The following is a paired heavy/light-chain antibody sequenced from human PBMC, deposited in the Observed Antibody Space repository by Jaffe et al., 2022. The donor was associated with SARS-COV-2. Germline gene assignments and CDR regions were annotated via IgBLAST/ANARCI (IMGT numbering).Heavy chain of an antibody. J-gene: IGHJ6*02. CDR2: IYPGDSDT. CDR1: GYTFTNYW. Sequence: EVQLVQSGAEVKKPGESLKISCKGSGYTFTNYWVGWVRQMPGKGLEWMGIIYPGDSDTRYSPSFQGQVTISADKSISTAYLQWSSLKASDTAMYYCARLIWNYFGSYYYYNGMDVWGQGTTVTVSS. D-gene: IGHD1-7*01. V-gene: IGHV5-51*01. CDR3: ARLIWNYFGSYYYYNGMDV.
Light chain of an antibody. J-gene: IGLJ1*01. CDR3: QAWDSSTALYV. CDR1: KLGDKY. Sequence: SYELTQPPSVSVSPGQTASITCSGDKLGDKYACWYQQKPGQSPVLVIYQDNKRPSGIPERFSGSNSGNTATLTISGTQAMDEADYYCQAWDSSTALYVFGTGTKVTVL. CDR2: QDN. V-gene: IGLV3-1*01.